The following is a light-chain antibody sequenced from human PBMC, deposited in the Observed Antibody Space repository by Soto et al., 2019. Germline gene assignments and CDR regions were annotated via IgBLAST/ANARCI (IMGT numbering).Light chain of an antibody. CDR1: QSVSSNY. J-gene: IGKJ4*01. CDR2: RAS. V-gene: IGKV3-11*01. CDR3: QQRSNWPPLLT. Sequence: EIVLTQSPGTLSLSPGERATLSCRASQSVSSNYLAWYQQKPGQAPKVLIYRASIRATGIPARFSGSGSGTDFTLTISSLEPEDFAVYYCQQRSNWPPLLTFGGGTKVDIK.